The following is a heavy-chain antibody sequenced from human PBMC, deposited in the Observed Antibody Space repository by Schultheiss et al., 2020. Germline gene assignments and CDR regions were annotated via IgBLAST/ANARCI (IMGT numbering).Heavy chain of an antibody. CDR1: RSSINSGGSF. CDR3: ARALSSGWYVDC. J-gene: IGHJ4*02. Sequence: SETLSLTCTVSRSSINSGGSFWSWIRQHPGKGLEWLGYIYDSGSTYYNPSLESRVTISVDTSKNQFSLKLSSVTAADTAVYYCARALSSGWYVDCWGQGTLVTVSS. V-gene: IGHV4-31*03. D-gene: IGHD6-19*01. CDR2: IYDSGST.